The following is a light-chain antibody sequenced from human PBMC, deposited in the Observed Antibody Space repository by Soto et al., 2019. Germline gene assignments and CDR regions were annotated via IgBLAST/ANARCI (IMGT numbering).Light chain of an antibody. V-gene: IGKV1-39*01. Sequence: DIWMTQSPSSLSASVGEIVPITCRTSQSITTYLNWYQQKPGKAPKLLIYAASSLQSGVPSRFSGSGSGTDFTLTITSLQPEDFATYYCQQTYSIPPWTFGQGTKVDIK. CDR2: AAS. CDR3: QQTYSIPPWT. J-gene: IGKJ1*01. CDR1: QSITTY.